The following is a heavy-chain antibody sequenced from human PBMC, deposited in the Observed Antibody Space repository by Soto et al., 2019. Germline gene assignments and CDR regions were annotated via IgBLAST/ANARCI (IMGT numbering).Heavy chain of an antibody. CDR2: IWYDGSNK. J-gene: IGHJ4*02. V-gene: IGHV3-33*01. D-gene: IGHD3-9*01. CDR1: GFTFRSYG. CDR3: ARAPRYDILTGYPDY. Sequence: GGSLRLSCAASGFTFRSYGMHWVRQAPGKGLEWVAVIWYDGSNKYYADSVKGRFTISRDNSKNTLYLQMNSLRAEDTAVYYCARAPRYDILTGYPDYWGQGTLVTVSS.